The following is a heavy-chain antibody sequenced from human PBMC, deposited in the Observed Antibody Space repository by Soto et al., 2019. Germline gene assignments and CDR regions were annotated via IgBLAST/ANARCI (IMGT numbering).Heavy chain of an antibody. V-gene: IGHV3-23*01. Sequence: EVQLLESGGGLVRPGGSLRLSCAASGFTFSSYPMKWVRQGPGKGLEWVSTIGGSGTGFNTDYADSVKGRFVISRDKSKNTVYLQMNSLRAEDTALYYCARVAPYCSTTTCYIDSWGQGTLVTVSS. CDR3: ARVAPYCSTTTCYIDS. CDR1: GFTFSSYP. J-gene: IGHJ4*02. D-gene: IGHD2-2*01. CDR2: IGGSGTGFNT.